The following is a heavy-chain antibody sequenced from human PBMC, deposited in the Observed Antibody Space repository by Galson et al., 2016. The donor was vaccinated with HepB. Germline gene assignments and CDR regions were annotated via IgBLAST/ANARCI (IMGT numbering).Heavy chain of an antibody. V-gene: IGHV3-23*01. J-gene: IGHJ4*02. Sequence: SLRLSCAASGFTFRSHAMSWVRQAPGRGLEWVSSITAGSTSTFYADSVKGRFTMSRDNSKNTLYLQMNSLRAEDTAIYYCARDPASFYYDSRFHPHVYGGQGTLVTVSS. D-gene: IGHD3-22*01. CDR1: GFTFRSHA. CDR3: ARDPASFYYDSRFHPHVY. CDR2: ITAGSTST.